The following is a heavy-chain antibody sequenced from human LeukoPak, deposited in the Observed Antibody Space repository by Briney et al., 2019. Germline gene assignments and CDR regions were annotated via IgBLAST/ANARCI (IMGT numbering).Heavy chain of an antibody. CDR1: GYTFTGYY. D-gene: IGHD3-3*01. J-gene: IGHJ6*02. V-gene: IGHV1-2*02. CDR3: ARALITIFGVVPKYYYYGMDV. CDR2: INPNSGGT. Sequence: ASVKVSCKASGYTFTGYYMHWVRQAPGQGLEWMGWINPNSGGTNYAQKFQGRVTMTRDTSISTAYMELSRLRSDDTAVYYCARALITIFGVVPKYYYYGMDVWGQGTTVTVSS.